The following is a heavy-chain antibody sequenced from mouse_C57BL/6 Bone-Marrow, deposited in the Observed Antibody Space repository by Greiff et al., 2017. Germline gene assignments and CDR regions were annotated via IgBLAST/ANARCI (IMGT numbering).Heavy chain of an antibody. CDR2: ILPGSGST. J-gene: IGHJ3*01. CDR3: ARGWLLLAY. CDR1: GYTFTGYW. D-gene: IGHD2-3*01. Sequence: QVQLKESGAELMKPGASVKLSCKATGYTFTGYWIEWVKQRPGHGLEWIGEILPGSGSTNYNEKFKGKATFTADTSSNTAYMQLSSLTTGDSAIYYCARGWLLLAYWGQGTLVTVSA. V-gene: IGHV1-9*01.